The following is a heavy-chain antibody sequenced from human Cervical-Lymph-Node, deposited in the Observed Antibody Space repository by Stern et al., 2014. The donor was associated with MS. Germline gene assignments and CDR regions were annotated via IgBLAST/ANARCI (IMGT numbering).Heavy chain of an antibody. CDR1: GYRFTTYD. CDR3: ARGGRGAFDV. V-gene: IGHV1-8*01. Sequence: VHLVESGAEARMPGDSVKVTCKTSGYRFTTYDFNWVRQAPGQGLEWMGWVNPDSGTTGYAPKFQGRVTLTTTTSLRTTSMELRSLRPDDTAVYYCARGGRGAFDVWGQGTTVTVSS. J-gene: IGHJ3*01. CDR2: VNPDSGTT. D-gene: IGHD1-14*01.